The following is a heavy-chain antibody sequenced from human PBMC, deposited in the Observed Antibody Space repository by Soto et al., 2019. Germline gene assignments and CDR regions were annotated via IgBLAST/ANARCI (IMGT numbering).Heavy chain of an antibody. V-gene: IGHV4-39*01. J-gene: IGHJ4*02. D-gene: IGHD4-17*01. CDR3: ASQTTVTTFDY. CDR1: GGSISSSSYY. Sequence: QLQLQESGPGLVKPSETLSLTCTVSGGSISSSSYYWGWIRQPPGKGLEWIGSIYYSGSTYYNPSLKGRVTIAVDTSKNQFSLKLSSVTAADTAVYDCASQTTVTTFDYWGQEALVTVSS. CDR2: IYYSGST.